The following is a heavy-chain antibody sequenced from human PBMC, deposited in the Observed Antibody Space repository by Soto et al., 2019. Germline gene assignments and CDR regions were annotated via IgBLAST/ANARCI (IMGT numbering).Heavy chain of an antibody. Sequence: GESLKISCKGSGYSFTSYWIGRVRQMPGKGLEWMGIIYPGDSDTRYSPSFQGQVTISADKSINTAFLQWSSLKASDTAMYYCASGYCSSWYRFDYWGQGTLVTVSS. D-gene: IGHD6-13*01. CDR3: ASGYCSSWYRFDY. J-gene: IGHJ4*02. V-gene: IGHV5-51*01. CDR1: GYSFTSYW. CDR2: IYPGDSDT.